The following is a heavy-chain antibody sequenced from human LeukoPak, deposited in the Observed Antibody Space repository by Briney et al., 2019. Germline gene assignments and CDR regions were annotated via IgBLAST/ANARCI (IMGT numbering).Heavy chain of an antibody. CDR3: AKDRQWLVHVNYFNY. CDR1: GFTFRSYG. CDR2: ISYDGSNK. D-gene: IGHD6-19*01. Sequence: PGGSLRLSCAASGFTFRSYGMRWVRQAPGKGLEWVAVISYDGSNKYYADSVKGRFTISRDNSKNTLYLQMNSLRAEDTAVYYCAKDRQWLVHVNYFNYWGQGTLVTVSS. J-gene: IGHJ4*02. V-gene: IGHV3-30*18.